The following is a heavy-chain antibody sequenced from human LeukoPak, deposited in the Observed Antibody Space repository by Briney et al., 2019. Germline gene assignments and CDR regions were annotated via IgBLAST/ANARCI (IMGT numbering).Heavy chain of an antibody. CDR3: AREGSIAARPRANYMDV. CDR1: GGSFSGYY. Sequence: SETLSLTCAVYGGSFSGYYWSWIRQPPGKGLEWIGEINHSGSTNYNPSLKSRVIISVDTSKNQFSLKLSSVTAADTAVYYCAREGSIAARPRANYMDVWGKGTTVTVSS. D-gene: IGHD6-6*01. CDR2: INHSGST. J-gene: IGHJ6*03. V-gene: IGHV4-34*01.